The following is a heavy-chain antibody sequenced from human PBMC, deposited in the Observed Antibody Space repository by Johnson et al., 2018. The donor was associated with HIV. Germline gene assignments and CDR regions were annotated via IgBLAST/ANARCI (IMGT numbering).Heavy chain of an antibody. CDR2: IWYDGSNK. CDR1: GFTFSNYG. V-gene: IGHV3-30*19. J-gene: IGHJ3*02. D-gene: IGHD2-2*01. Sequence: VQLVESGGGVVQPGRSLRLSCAASGFTFSNYGMHWVRQAPGKGLEWVAVIWYDGSNKYHADSVKGRFTISRDNSKNTLYLQMNSLRAEDTAVYYCAIPLGVPTDDDAFDIWGQGTIVTVSS. CDR3: AIPLGVPTDDDAFDI.